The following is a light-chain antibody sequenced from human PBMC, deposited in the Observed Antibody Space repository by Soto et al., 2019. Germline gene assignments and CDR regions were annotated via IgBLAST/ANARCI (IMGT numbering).Light chain of an antibody. Sequence: DIQMTQSPSTLSASVGDRVTITCRASQSISSWLAWYQQKPGKAPKLLIYKASSLESGVPSRFSGSGSGTEFTLTLSSLQPDDFATYYCQQYNSYPTTFGQGTRREIK. CDR3: QQYNSYPTT. J-gene: IGKJ5*01. CDR1: QSISSW. CDR2: KAS. V-gene: IGKV1-5*03.